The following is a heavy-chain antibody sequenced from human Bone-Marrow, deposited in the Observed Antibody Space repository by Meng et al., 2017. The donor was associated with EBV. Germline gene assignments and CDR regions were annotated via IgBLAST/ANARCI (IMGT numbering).Heavy chain of an antibody. CDR1: GGSISSGGYY. CDR3: ARGHKIGSWDVLHFDY. D-gene: IGHD6-13*01. CDR2: MYYSGST. V-gene: IGHV4-30-4*01. J-gene: IGHJ4*02. Sequence: QVQLQESSPGLVKPSXXLSLTCVVSGGSISSGGYYWSWIRQPPGKGLEWIGYMYYSGSTYHNPSLKSRVSISVNTSKNQFSLKLSSVTAADTAVYYCARGHKIGSWDVLHFDYWGQGTLVTVSS.